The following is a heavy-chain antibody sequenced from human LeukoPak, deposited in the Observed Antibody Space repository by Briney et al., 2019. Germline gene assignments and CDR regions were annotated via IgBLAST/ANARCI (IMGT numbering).Heavy chain of an antibody. CDR2: ISAYNGNT. Sequence: GASVKVSCKASGYTFTSYAMNWVRQAPGQGLEWMGWISAYNGNTNYAQKLQGRVTMTTDTSTSTAYMELRSLRSDDTAVYYCARDYYDSSGYYVPHYWGQGTLVTVSS. D-gene: IGHD3-22*01. V-gene: IGHV1-18*01. J-gene: IGHJ4*02. CDR1: GYTFTSYA. CDR3: ARDYYDSSGYYVPHY.